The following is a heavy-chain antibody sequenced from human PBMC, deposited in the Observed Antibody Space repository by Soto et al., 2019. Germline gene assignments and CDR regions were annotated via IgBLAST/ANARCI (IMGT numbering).Heavy chain of an antibody. CDR3: ARGTGYYFDY. CDR1: GFTFSSYA. V-gene: IGHV3-64*01. CDR2: ISSNGGST. Sequence: GGSLRLSCAASGFTFSSYAMHWVRKAPGKGLEYVSAISSNGGSTYYANSVKGRFTISRDNSKNTLYLQMGSLRAEDMAVYYCARGTGYYFDYWGQGTLVTVSS. J-gene: IGHJ4*02.